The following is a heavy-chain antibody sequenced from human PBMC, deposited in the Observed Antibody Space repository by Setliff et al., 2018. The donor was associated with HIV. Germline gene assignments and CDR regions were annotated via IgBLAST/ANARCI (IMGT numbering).Heavy chain of an antibody. CDR1: GGTFSSYA. Sequence: SVKVSCKASGGTFSSYAISWVRQAPGQGLEWMGGIIPIFGTANYAQKFQGIVTITADEATRPAYMELSSLRSEDTAVYYCAREGSGWYLTSYYYYGMDVWGQGATVTVSS. CDR2: IIPIFGTA. J-gene: IGHJ6*02. CDR3: AREGSGWYLTSYYYYGMDV. D-gene: IGHD6-19*01. V-gene: IGHV1-69*13.